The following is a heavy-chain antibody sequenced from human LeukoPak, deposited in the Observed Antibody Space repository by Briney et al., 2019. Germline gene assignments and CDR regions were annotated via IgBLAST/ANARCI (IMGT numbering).Heavy chain of an antibody. J-gene: IGHJ6*02. V-gene: IGHV3-9*01. CDR1: GFTFDDYA. CDR2: ISWNSGSI. CDR3: ARTQVSLGVVRGVISYYYYGMDV. D-gene: IGHD3-10*01. Sequence: GGSLRLSCAASGFTFDDYAMHWVRQAPGKGLEWVSGISWNSGSIGYADSVKGRFTISRDNAKNSLYLQMNSLRAEDTALYYCARTQVSLGVVRGVISYYYYGMDVWGQGTTVTVSS.